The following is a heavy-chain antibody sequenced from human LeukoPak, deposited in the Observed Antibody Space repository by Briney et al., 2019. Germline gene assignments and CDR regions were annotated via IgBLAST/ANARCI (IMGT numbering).Heavy chain of an antibody. V-gene: IGHV4-34*01. Sequence: SETLSLTCAVSGGSFSGYYWTWIRQPPGKGLEWIGEINHSGSANYNPSLMSRVTISLDTSKNHFSLNLSSVTAADTAVYYCARGLGSYGYWYFQHWGQGTLVTVSS. CDR2: INHSGSA. CDR3: ARGLGSYGYWYFQH. CDR1: GGSFSGYY. D-gene: IGHD5-18*01. J-gene: IGHJ1*01.